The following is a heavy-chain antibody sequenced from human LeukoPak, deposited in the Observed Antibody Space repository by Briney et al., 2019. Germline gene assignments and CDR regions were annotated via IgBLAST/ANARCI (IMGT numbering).Heavy chain of an antibody. J-gene: IGHJ4*02. CDR1: GFTFSGYS. Sequence: GGSLRLSCAASGFTFSGYSMTWVRQAPGKGLEWVSSTGSSSSYIFYADSVQGRFTTSRDNAHNSLYLQMNSLRAEDTGVYYCARDAGYSTYWGQGSLVTVSS. D-gene: IGHD6-13*01. CDR3: ARDAGYSTY. CDR2: TGSSSSYI. V-gene: IGHV3-21*01.